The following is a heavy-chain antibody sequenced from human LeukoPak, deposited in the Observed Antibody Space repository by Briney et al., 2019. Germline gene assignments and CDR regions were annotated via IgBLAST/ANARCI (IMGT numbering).Heavy chain of an antibody. Sequence: SETLSLTCTVSGGSISSGDYYWSWIRQAPGKGLVWIAYMCYSGSTYYNPSLKSRVTMSAGTSKNQLSLKLSSVTAADTAVYYCARTSYYDTRIEPWGQGILVTVSS. CDR1: GGSISSGDYY. V-gene: IGHV4-30-4*01. CDR3: ARTSYYDTRIEP. D-gene: IGHD3-22*01. J-gene: IGHJ5*02. CDR2: MCYSGST.